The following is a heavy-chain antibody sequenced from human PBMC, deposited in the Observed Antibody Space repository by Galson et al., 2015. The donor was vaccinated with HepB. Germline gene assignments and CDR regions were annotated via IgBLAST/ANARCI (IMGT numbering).Heavy chain of an antibody. CDR2: ISYEGRNK. J-gene: IGHJ4*02. V-gene: IGHV3-30*18. D-gene: IGHD6-13*01. Sequence: SLRLSCAASGFTFRTYGMHWVRQAPGKGLEWVAVISYEGRNKHYADSVKGRFTISRDNSKNTLYLQMNSLRAEDTAMYYCAKESSSWYLWYFDYWGQGTLVTVSS. CDR3: AKESSSWYLWYFDY. CDR1: GFTFRTYG.